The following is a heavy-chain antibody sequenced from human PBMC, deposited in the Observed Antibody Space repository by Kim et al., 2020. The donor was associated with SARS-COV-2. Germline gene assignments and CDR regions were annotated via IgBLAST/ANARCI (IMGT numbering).Heavy chain of an antibody. V-gene: IGHV3-9*01. D-gene: IGHD6-13*01. CDR2: ISWNSGSI. Sequence: GGSLRLSCAASGFTFDDYAMHWVRQAPGKGLEWVSGISWNSGSIGYADSVKGRFTISRDNAKNSLYLQMNSLRAEDTALYYCAKDIGGGQQLVNPGFDYWGQGTLVTVSS. CDR1: GFTFDDYA. J-gene: IGHJ4*02. CDR3: AKDIGGGQQLVNPGFDY.